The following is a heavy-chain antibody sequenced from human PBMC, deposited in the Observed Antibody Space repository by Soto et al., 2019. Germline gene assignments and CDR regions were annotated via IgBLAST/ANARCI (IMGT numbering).Heavy chain of an antibody. CDR2: INPSGST. CDR1: GGSFSGNY. Sequence: QVQLQQWGAGLLKPSETLSLTCAVYGGSFSGNYWTWMRQHPGTGRVWIGEINPSGSTNCNPYLKPRVTVSVDACKKLFSLTLTYVTAADPAVYYFARNKLTGLFDYCGQVDLVTVS. CDR3: ARNKLTGLFDY. D-gene: IGHD3-9*01. V-gene: IGHV4-34*01. J-gene: IGHJ4*02.